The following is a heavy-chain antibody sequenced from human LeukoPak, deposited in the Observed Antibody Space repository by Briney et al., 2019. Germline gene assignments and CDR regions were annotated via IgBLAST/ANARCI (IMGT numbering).Heavy chain of an antibody. CDR2: ISAYNGNT. J-gene: IGHJ4*02. Sequence: ASVKVSCKASGYTFTSYGISWVRQAPGQGLEWMGWISAYNGNTNYAQKLQGRVTMTTDTSTSTAYMELRSLRSGDTAVYYCARVNGIAVAGTGFDYWGQGTLVTVSS. CDR1: GYTFTSYG. V-gene: IGHV1-18*01. CDR3: ARVNGIAVAGTGFDY. D-gene: IGHD6-19*01.